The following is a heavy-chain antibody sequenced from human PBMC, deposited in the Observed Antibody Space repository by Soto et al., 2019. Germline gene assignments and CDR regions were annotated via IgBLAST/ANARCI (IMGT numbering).Heavy chain of an antibody. CDR1: GFTVSSNY. CDR3: AVAEAGNPAY. D-gene: IGHD6-13*01. V-gene: IGHV3-66*01. J-gene: IGHJ4*02. Sequence: EVQLVESGGGLVQPGGSLRLSCAASGFTVSSNYMSWVRQAPGKGLEWVSVIYSGGSTYYADSVKGRFTISRDNSKNTLYLQMNGRRAEDPALYYVAVAEAGNPAYGGQGTLVTASS. CDR2: IYSGGST.